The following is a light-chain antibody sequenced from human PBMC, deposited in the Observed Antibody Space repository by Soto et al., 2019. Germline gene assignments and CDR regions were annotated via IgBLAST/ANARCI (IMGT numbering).Light chain of an antibody. V-gene: IGKV3-15*01. CDR2: GAS. Sequence: EIVLTQSPGTLSLSPGERATLSCRASQSVSSNVAWYQQIPGQTPRLLIYGASTRATGIPVRFSGSGSGTEFTLTISSLQPEDYATYYCHQTYNTLYTFGQGNKVDIK. J-gene: IGKJ2*01. CDR3: HQTYNTLYT. CDR1: QSVSSN.